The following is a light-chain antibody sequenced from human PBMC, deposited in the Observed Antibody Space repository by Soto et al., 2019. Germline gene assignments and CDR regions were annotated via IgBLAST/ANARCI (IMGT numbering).Light chain of an antibody. CDR2: DVT. J-gene: IGLJ1*01. V-gene: IGLV2-11*01. Sequence: QSALTQPLSVSGSPGQSVTISCTGTRNDVGGYNYVSWYQQHPGKAPKLMIYDVTKRPSGVPDRFSGSKSGSTASLTISGLQAEDEADYYCCSYAGSYIFVFGTGTKLTVL. CDR1: RNDVGGYNY. CDR3: CSYAGSYIFV.